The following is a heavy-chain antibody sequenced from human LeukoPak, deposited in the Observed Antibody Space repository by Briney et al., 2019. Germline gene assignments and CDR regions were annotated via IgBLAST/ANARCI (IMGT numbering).Heavy chain of an antibody. CDR1: GYTFTGYY. Sequence: ASVKVSCKASGYTFTGYYIHWVRQAPGQGLEWMGWINPNSGGTTYAQKFRGRVTMTRDTSITTAYMELSRLRSDDTAVYYCARDDYKTLYYYYYMDVWGKGTTVIVSS. CDR2: INPNSGGT. J-gene: IGHJ6*03. D-gene: IGHD3-16*01. V-gene: IGHV1-2*02. CDR3: ARDDYKTLYYYYYMDV.